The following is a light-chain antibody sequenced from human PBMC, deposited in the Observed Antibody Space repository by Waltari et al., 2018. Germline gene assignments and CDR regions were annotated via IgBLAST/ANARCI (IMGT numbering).Light chain of an antibody. CDR2: AAS. Sequence: TFRACHGIRSYLARYQQKPGKAPILLIYAASSLQSGGPSRCSGSGSGTGFTLTIISLQPEAFATYYCEQLNTYTLTIGPVTKVDIK. CDR3: EQLNTYTLT. V-gene: IGKV1-9*01. J-gene: IGKJ3*01. CDR1: HGIRSY.